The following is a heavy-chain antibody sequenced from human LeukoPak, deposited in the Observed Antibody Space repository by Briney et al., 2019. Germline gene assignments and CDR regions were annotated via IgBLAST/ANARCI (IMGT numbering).Heavy chain of an antibody. CDR2: IWYDGSNK. J-gene: IGHJ3*02. V-gene: IGHV3-33*06. Sequence: GGSLRLSCAASGFTFSSYGMHWVRQAPGKGLEWVAVIWYDGSNKYYADSVKGRFTISRDNSKNTLYLQMNSLRAEDTAVCYCAKANWGSRDAFDIWGQGTMVTVSS. CDR3: AKANWGSRDAFDI. D-gene: IGHD7-27*01. CDR1: GFTFSSYG.